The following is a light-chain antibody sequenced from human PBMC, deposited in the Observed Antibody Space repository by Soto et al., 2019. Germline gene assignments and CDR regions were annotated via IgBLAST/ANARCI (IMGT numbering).Light chain of an antibody. CDR3: SSYTSSSTWV. CDR2: DVT. Sequence: QSALTQPASVSGSPGQSITIPCTGTSSDVGYFNYVSWYQQHPGKAPKLMIYDVTTRPSGVSNRFSGSKSGNTASLTISGLQAEDEADYFCSSYTSSSTWVFGGGTQLTVL. CDR1: SSDVGYFNY. J-gene: IGLJ3*02. V-gene: IGLV2-14*01.